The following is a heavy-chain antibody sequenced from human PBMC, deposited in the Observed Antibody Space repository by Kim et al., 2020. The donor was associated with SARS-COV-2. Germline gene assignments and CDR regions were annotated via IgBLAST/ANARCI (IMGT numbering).Heavy chain of an antibody. Sequence: KTNDARQLQGRVTMTTDTSTSTAYMELRSLRSDDTAVYYCARDGGGSVDYWGQGTLVTVSS. J-gene: IGHJ4*02. CDR2: KT. D-gene: IGHD5-12*01. CDR3: ARDGGGSVDY. V-gene: IGHV1-18*01.